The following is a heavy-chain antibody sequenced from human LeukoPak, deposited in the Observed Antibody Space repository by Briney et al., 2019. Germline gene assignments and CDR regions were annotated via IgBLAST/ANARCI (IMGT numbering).Heavy chain of an antibody. CDR2: LSSSSSYI. Sequence: KPGGSLRLSCAASGFTFSSYSMNWVRQAPGKGLEWVSSLSSSSSYIYYADSVKGRFTISRDNAKNSLYLQMNSLRAEDTAVYYCARGGYSSSWYFPFDYWGQGTLVTVSS. D-gene: IGHD6-13*01. CDR3: ARGGYSSSWYFPFDY. V-gene: IGHV3-21*01. CDR1: GFTFSSYS. J-gene: IGHJ4*02.